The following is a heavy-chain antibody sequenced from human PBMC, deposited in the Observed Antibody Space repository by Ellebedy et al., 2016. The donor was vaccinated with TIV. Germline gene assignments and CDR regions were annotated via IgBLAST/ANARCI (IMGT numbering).Heavy chain of an antibody. CDR3: AKDRIVGARKFDD. Sequence: PGGSLRLSCVASGFTSNSFAMSLVRQAPGKGLEWVSTISNSGESTNNADSGKGRFTISRDNSKNTLYLQMNGLRAEDTAVYYCAKDRIVGARKFDDWGQGTLVTVSS. CDR2: ISNSGEST. D-gene: IGHD1-26*01. CDR1: GFTSNSFA. J-gene: IGHJ4*02. V-gene: IGHV3-23*01.